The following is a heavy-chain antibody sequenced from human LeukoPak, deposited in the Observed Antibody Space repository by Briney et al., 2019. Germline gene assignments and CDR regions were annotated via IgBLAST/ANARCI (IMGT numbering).Heavy chain of an antibody. CDR1: GFTFSNAW. CDR3: TTDVVNGGGYYNAFDI. Sequence: GGSLRLSCAASGFTFSNAWMHWVRQAPGKGLEWVGRIKSKTDGGTINYAAPVKGRFTISRDDSKNTLYLQMNSLKTEDTAIYSCTTDVVNGGGYYNAFDIWGQGTMVTVSS. CDR2: IKSKTDGGTI. D-gene: IGHD1-26*01. J-gene: IGHJ3*02. V-gene: IGHV3-15*01.